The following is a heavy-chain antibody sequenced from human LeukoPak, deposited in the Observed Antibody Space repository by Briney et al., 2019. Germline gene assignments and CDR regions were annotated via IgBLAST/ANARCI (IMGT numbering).Heavy chain of an antibody. CDR2: ISSSSSYI. D-gene: IGHD3-22*01. J-gene: IGHJ4*02. CDR3: ARDPDSSGYYDY. V-gene: IGHV3-21*01. CDR1: GFTFSSYS. Sequence: GGSLRLSCAASGFTFSSYSMNCVRQAPGKGLEWVSSISSSSSYIYYADSVKGRFTISRHNAKNSLYLQMNSLRAEDTAVYYCARDPDSSGYYDYWGQGTLVTVSS.